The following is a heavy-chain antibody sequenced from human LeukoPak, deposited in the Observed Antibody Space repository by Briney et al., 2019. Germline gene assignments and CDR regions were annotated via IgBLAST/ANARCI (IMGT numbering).Heavy chain of an antibody. CDR1: GFTVSSNY. CDR2: IYSGGST. J-gene: IGHJ6*03. CDR3: AKGRRWEASYYYYYMDV. D-gene: IGHD1-26*01. Sequence: TGGSLRLSCAASGFTVSSNYMSWVRQAPGKGLEWVSVIYSGGSTYYADSVKGRFTISRDNSKNTLYLQMNSLRAEDTAVYYCAKGRRWEASYYYYYMDVWGKGTTVTISS. V-gene: IGHV3-66*01.